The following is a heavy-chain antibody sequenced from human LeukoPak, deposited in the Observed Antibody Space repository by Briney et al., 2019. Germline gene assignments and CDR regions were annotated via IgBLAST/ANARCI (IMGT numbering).Heavy chain of an antibody. CDR1: GDSVSSISAT. V-gene: IGHV6-1*01. CDR3: AKSAYFREYFDY. J-gene: IGHJ4*02. D-gene: IGHD2-8*01. Sequence: SQTLSLTCAISGDSVSSISATWNWIRQSPSRGLEWLGRTYYRSTWHNDYAASVKSQITINPDISKNQFFLQLNSVTLEDTAVYYCAKSAYFREYFDYWGQGILVTVSS. CDR2: TYYRSTWHN.